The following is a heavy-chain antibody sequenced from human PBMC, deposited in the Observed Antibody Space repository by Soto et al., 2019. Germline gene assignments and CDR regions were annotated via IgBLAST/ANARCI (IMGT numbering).Heavy chain of an antibody. CDR3: ARDHHEQMAFDW. V-gene: IGHV3-11*01. J-gene: IGHJ4*02. CDR2: ISSSGGIK. Sequence: QVQLGESGGGLVKPGGSLRLSCVASGITFGDYYMTWVRQAPGKGLEWLSYISSSGGIKYYADSVKGRFTIYRDNGKNSLSLQMNSLRVDDPAVYYCARDHHEQMAFDWWGQGTLVSVSS. CDR1: GITFGDYY. D-gene: IGHD2-8*01.